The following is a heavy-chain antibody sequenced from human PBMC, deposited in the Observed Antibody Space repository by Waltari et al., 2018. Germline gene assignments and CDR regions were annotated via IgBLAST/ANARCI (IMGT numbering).Heavy chain of an antibody. J-gene: IGHJ4*02. D-gene: IGHD5-18*01. V-gene: IGHV1-69*01. CDR2: IIPIFGTA. CDR3: ATRGYSYGYDYFDY. CDR1: GRTFSSYA. Sequence: QVQLVQSGAEVKKPGSSVKVSCKASGRTFSSYAFSWVRQAPGQGLEWMGGIIPIFGTANYAQKFQGRVTITADESTSTAYMELSSLRSEDTAVYYCATRGYSYGYDYFDYWGQGTLVTVSS.